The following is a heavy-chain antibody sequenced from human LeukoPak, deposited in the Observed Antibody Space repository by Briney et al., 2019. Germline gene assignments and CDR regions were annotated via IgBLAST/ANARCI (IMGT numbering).Heavy chain of an antibody. Sequence: GGSLRLSCAASGFTFSDYYMSWIRQAPGKGLEWVSYISSSGSTIYYADSVKGRFTISRDNAKNSLYLQMNSLRAEDTAVYYCARLLIHTARSGYYLDYSGQGTLVTVSS. V-gene: IGHV3-11*01. CDR2: ISSSGSTI. CDR1: GFTFSDYY. J-gene: IGHJ4*02. D-gene: IGHD3-3*01. CDR3: ARLLIHTARSGYYLDY.